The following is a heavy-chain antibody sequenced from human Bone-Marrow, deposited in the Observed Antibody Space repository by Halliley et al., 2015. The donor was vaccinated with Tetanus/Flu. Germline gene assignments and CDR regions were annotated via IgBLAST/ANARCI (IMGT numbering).Heavy chain of an antibody. Sequence: GSKTYYADSVRGRFTISRDDSKNTLYLHMNSLRAEDTAVYYCARGGSSWSDSYYYHYYGMDVWGQGTTVTVSS. CDR2: GSKT. D-gene: IGHD6-13*01. J-gene: IGHJ6*02. V-gene: IGHV3-30*07. CDR3: ARGGSSWSDSYYYHYYGMDV.